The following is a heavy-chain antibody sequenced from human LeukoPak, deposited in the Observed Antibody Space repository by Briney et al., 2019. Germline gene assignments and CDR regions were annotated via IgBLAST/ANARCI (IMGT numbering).Heavy chain of an antibody. CDR3: AKEDGGYSYGYGDFDY. Sequence: GGSLRLSCAASGFTFSSYGMHWVRQAPGKGLEWVAFIRYDGSNKYYADPVKGRFTISRDNSKNTLYLQMNSLRAEDTAVYYCAKEDGGYSYGYGDFDYWGQGTLVTVSS. CDR1: GFTFSSYG. J-gene: IGHJ4*02. D-gene: IGHD5-18*01. CDR2: IRYDGSNK. V-gene: IGHV3-30*02.